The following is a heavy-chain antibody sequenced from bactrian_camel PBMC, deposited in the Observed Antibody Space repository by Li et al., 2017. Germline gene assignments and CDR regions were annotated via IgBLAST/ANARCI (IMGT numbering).Heavy chain of an antibody. CDR1: GCSYRNYC. V-gene: IGHV3S1*01. D-gene: IGHD7*01. Sequence: HVQLVESGGGSVEAGGSLRLSCVVSGCSYRNYCMGWFRQAPGKEREGVATIYTDSGNTYYVDSVKGRFTISRDNAKNTLYLEMNSLKPEDTGMYYCAFEIQPRVGGLDYSQGAPMAPLCPTQGYWGQGTQVTVS. CDR3: AFEIQPRVGGLDYSQGAPMAPLCPTQGY. J-gene: IGHJ4*01. CDR2: IYTDSGNT.